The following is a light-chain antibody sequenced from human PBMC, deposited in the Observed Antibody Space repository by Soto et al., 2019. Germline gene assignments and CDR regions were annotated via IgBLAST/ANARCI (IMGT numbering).Light chain of an antibody. J-gene: IGKJ5*01. CDR1: QDINKY. CDR2: SAS. V-gene: IGKV1-27*01. Sequence: IQMTQSPSSLSASVGDRVTITCRASQDINKYLAWYQQIPGTVPKLLIYSASTLKSGVPSRFSGSRSGTDFTLTISSLQPEDVATYYCQKYSGVPVTFGQGTRLEIK. CDR3: QKYSGVPVT.